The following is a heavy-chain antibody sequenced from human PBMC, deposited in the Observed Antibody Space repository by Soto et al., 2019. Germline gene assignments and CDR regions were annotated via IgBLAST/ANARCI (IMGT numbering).Heavy chain of an antibody. V-gene: IGHV1-24*01. D-gene: IGHD1-1*01. CDR1: GYTLTELS. CDR2: FDPEDGET. CDR3: ATDSHWNDVPAFDI. J-gene: IGHJ3*02. Sequence: GASVKVSCKVSGYTLTELSMHWVRQAPGKGLEWMGGFDPEDGETIYAQKFQGRVTMTEDTSTDTAYMELSSLRSEDTAVYYCATDSHWNDVPAFDIWGQGTMVTVSS.